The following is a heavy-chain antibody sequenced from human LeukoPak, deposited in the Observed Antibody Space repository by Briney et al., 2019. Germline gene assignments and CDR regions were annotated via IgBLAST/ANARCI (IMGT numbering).Heavy chain of an antibody. D-gene: IGHD2-2*01. CDR3: ARRRGGYCSSTSCPADY. CDR1: GGSISSGGYY. CDR2: VHYSGNT. V-gene: IGHV4-39*01. Sequence: PSETLSLTCTVSGGSISSGGYYWGWIRQPPGKGLEWIGSVHYSGNTYFNPSLNSRVTISVDTSKNQFSLKLSSVTAADTAVYYCARRRGGYCSSTSCPADYWGQGTLVTVSS. J-gene: IGHJ4*02.